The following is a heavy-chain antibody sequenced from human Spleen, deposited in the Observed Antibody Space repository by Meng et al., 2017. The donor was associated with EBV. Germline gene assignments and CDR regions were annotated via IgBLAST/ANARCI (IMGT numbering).Heavy chain of an antibody. CDR1: GGSSCIFCY. CDR2: VHYSGST. J-gene: IGHJ4*02. D-gene: IGHD5/OR15-5a*01. CDR3: ARPFPSIVSPRLDPFGD. V-gene: IGHV4-39*01. Sequence: QPQLQDAAPGHVTPSETLSLTFIVFGGSSCIFCYWGWIRQPPGRGLEWIGSVHYSGSTYYSPSLKSRITVSVDTSKNQFSLRLTSVTAADTAVYYCARPFPSIVSPRLDPFGDWGQGTLVTVSS.